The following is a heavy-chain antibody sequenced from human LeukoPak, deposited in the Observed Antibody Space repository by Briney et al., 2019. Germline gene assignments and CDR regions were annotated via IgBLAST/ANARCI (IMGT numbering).Heavy chain of an antibody. D-gene: IGHD3-16*01. CDR3: ARAGFWDGQLDY. Sequence: GGSLRLSCAASGFTFSSYSMNWVRQAPGKGLEWVSSISSSSSYIYYADSVKGRFTISRDNAKNSLYLQMNSLRAEDTAVYYCARAGFWDGQLDYWGQGTLVTVSS. J-gene: IGHJ4*02. CDR1: GFTFSSYS. V-gene: IGHV3-21*04. CDR2: ISSSSSYI.